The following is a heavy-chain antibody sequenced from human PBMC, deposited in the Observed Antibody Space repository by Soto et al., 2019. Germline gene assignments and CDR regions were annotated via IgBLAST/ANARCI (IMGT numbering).Heavy chain of an antibody. CDR1: GYTFTSYY. D-gene: IGHD5-12*01. Sequence: EASVKVSCKASGYTFTSYYMHWVRQAPGQGLEWMGIINPSGGSTSYAQKLQGRVTMTRDTSTSTVYMELSSLRSEDTAVYYCARERGGYDEDYYYYYGMDVWGQGTKVTVSS. CDR2: INPSGGST. CDR3: ARERGGYDEDYYYYYGMDV. J-gene: IGHJ6*02. V-gene: IGHV1-46*01.